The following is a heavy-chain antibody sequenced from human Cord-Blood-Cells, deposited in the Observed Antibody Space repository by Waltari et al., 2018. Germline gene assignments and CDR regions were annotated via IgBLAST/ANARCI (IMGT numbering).Heavy chain of an antibody. D-gene: IGHD2-2*02. J-gene: IGHJ2*01. V-gene: IGHV6-1*01. CDR1: GDSVSSNSAA. CDR3: ARDHGSSTSCYNYWYFDL. Sequence: QVQLQQSGPGLVKPSQTLSLTCAISGDSVSSNSAACNWIRQSPSRGLEWLGRTYDMSKWYIDDALSVKSRITITQDTSKNQFSLHLNAVTPEDTGVYYCARDHGSSTSCYNYWYFDLWGRGTLVTVSS. CDR2: TYDMSKWYI.